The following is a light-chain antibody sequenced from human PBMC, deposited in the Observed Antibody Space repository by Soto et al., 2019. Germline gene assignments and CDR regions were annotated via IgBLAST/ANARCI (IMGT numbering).Light chain of an antibody. CDR2: LNRDGSH. CDR3: QTWGTGIVI. Sequence: QSVLTQSPSASASLGASVKLTCTLSSGHSNYAIAWHQQQPEKGPRYLMKLNRDGSHSKGDGLPNRFSGSSSGAERYLTISSLHSEDEADYYWQTWGTGIVIFGGGTKLTV. V-gene: IGLV4-69*01. CDR1: SGHSNYA. J-gene: IGLJ2*01.